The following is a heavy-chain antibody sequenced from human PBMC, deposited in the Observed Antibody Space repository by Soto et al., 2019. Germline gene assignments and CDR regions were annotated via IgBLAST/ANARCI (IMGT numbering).Heavy chain of an antibody. CDR3: ARSIAARLNWFDP. Sequence: EVQLVESGGGLVQPGGSLRLSCAASGFTFSSYWMSWVRQAPGKGLEWVANIKQDGSEKYYVDSVKGRFTISRDNAKNSLYLQMNRLRAEDTAVDYCARSIAARLNWFDPWGQGTLVTVSS. CDR2: IKQDGSEK. D-gene: IGHD6-6*01. V-gene: IGHV3-7*01. CDR1: GFTFSSYW. J-gene: IGHJ5*02.